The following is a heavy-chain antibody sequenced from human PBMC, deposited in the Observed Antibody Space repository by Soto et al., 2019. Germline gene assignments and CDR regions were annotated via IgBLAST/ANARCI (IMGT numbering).Heavy chain of an antibody. CDR3: ARDFEGYSSGWYEGSREYYDGMDV. CDR1: GFTFSSYA. V-gene: IGHV3-30-3*01. J-gene: IGHJ6*02. Sequence: QVQLVESGGGVVQPGRSLRLSCAASGFTFSSYAMHWVRQAPGKGLERVAVISYDGSNKYYADSVKGRFTISRDNSKNTLYLQMNSLRAEETAVYYSARDFEGYSSGWYEGSREYYDGMDVWGQGTTVTVSS. D-gene: IGHD6-19*01. CDR2: ISYDGSNK.